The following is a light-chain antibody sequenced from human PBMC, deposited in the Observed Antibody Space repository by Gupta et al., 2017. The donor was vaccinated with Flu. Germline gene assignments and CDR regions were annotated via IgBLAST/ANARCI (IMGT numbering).Light chain of an antibody. CDR3: QQNYYSPPWT. V-gene: IGKV3-15*01. Sequence: EIVMTQSPATLSVSPGDSVTLSCRASQSVSTNLGWYQQKPGQSPRLLIFGASTRATGIPARLSGGGYATEFTLTISSRRSEDFAVYYCQQNYYSPPWTFGQGTKVEVK. CDR2: GAS. CDR1: QSVSTN. J-gene: IGKJ1*01.